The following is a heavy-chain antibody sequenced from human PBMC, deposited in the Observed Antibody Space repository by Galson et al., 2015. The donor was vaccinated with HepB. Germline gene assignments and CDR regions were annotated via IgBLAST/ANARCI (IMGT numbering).Heavy chain of an antibody. J-gene: IGHJ4*02. CDR1: GYTFTSYT. Sequence: SVKVSCKVSGYTFTSYTISWVRQAPGQGLEWMGWISAYNGNTNYAQNLQGRVTMTTDTSTFTAYMELRSLRSDDTAVYYCASTGYDILTGYYYWGQGTLVTVSS. CDR2: ISAYNGNT. V-gene: IGHV1-18*01. CDR3: ASTGYDILTGYYY. D-gene: IGHD3-9*01.